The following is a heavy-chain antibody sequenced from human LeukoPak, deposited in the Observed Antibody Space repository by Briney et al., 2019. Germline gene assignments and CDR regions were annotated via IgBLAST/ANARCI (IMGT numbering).Heavy chain of an antibody. J-gene: IGHJ4*02. D-gene: IGHD2-21*02. V-gene: IGHV4-38-2*02. CDR1: GYSMSSGYY. CDR3: ARDLASCAGACYSDGFDY. Sequence: SETLSLTCTLSGYSMSSGYYRGRIRPSPGKGLECIGTIDQGGSTYYNSSLRSRVSVSVDTSTNHFSLKMSSVTAADTAVYYCARDLASCAGACYSDGFDYWGQGTLVTVSS. CDR2: IDQGGST.